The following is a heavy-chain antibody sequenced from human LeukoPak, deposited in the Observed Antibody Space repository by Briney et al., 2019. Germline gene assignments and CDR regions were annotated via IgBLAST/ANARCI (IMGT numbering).Heavy chain of an antibody. CDR3: ARGQLTGDGFDY. J-gene: IGHJ4*02. V-gene: IGHV1-8*03. Sequence: ASVKVSCKASGYTFTSYDINWVRQATGQGLEWMGWMNPNSGNTGYAQKFQGRVTITRNTSISTAYMELSSLRSEDTAVYYCARGQLTGDGFDYWGQGTLVTVSS. CDR1: GYTFTSYD. CDR2: MNPNSGNT. D-gene: IGHD7-27*01.